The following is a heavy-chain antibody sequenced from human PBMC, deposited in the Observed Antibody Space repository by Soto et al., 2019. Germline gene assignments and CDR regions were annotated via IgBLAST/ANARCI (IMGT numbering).Heavy chain of an antibody. CDR1: GFTFSPFW. Sequence: PGRSLRLSCAASGFTFSPFWMHWVRQAPGKGLVWVSHINGDASTIVYADSVKGRFTVSRDNAKNTLYLQLNSLRVEDTAVYFCVRDRGFNDSFDLCGEGTMVTVSS. J-gene: IGHJ3*01. D-gene: IGHD3-22*01. CDR2: INGDASTI. CDR3: VRDRGFNDSFDL. V-gene: IGHV3-74*01.